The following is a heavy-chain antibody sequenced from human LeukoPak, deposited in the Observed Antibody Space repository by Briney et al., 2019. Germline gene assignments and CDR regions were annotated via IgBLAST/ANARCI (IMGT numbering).Heavy chain of an antibody. CDR2: IWYDGSNK. V-gene: IGHV3-33*01. CDR3: ARHSSGWFYFDY. CDR1: GFTFSSYG. Sequence: GGSLRLSCAASGFTFSSYGMHWVRQAPGKGLEWVAVIWYDGSNKYYADSVKGRFTISRDNSKNTLCLQMNSLRAEDTAVYYCARHSSGWFYFDYWGQGALVTVSS. J-gene: IGHJ4*02. D-gene: IGHD6-19*01.